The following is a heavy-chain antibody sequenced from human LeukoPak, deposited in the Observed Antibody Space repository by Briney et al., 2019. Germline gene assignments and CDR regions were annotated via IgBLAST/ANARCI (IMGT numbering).Heavy chain of an antibody. J-gene: IGHJ4*02. D-gene: IGHD2-21*02. CDR2: ISTTGSPI. V-gene: IGHV3-48*01. CDR3: ARSMTSAFYFDI. CDR1: FGLSGYG. Sequence: GGSLRLSCTFGLSGYGLTWVRQAPGKGLEWVSYISTTGSPIYYSDSVKGRLTISRDNAKNSLYLQMDSLGAEDTAVYYCARSMTSAFYFDIWGRGTLVTVSS.